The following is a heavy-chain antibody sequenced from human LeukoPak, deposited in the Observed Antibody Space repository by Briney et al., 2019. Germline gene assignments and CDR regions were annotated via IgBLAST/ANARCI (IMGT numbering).Heavy chain of an antibody. Sequence: PGGSLRLSCAVSGFTLSSYAMTWVRQAPGKGLEWVSAISASGVSTYYANSVKGLFTISRDISKNTLYLQMNSLRADDTAVYYCAKNFYYPTFWGQGTLVTVSS. CDR1: GFTLSSYA. V-gene: IGHV3-23*01. D-gene: IGHD2-21*02. CDR2: ISASGVST. CDR3: AKNFYYPTF. J-gene: IGHJ4*02.